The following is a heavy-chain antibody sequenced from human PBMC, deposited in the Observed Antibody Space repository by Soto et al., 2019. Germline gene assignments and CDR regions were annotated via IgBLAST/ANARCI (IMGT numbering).Heavy chain of an antibody. CDR2: INHSGST. V-gene: IGHV4-34*01. CDR1: GGSFSGYY. J-gene: IGHJ5*02. Sequence: SETLSLTCAVYGGSFSGYYWSWIRQPPGKGLEWIGEINHSGSTNYNPSLKSRVTISVDTSKNQFSLKLSSVTAADTAVYYCARGGYEGTANWFDPWGQGTLVTVSS. CDR3: ARGGYEGTANWFDP. D-gene: IGHD5-18*01.